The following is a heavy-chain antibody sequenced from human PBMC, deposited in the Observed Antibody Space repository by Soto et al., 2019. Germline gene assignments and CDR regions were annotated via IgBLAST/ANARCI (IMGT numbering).Heavy chain of an antibody. CDR2: IHYSGST. CDR3: ARFLRFPDY. Sequence: TSETLSLTCAVSGGSISSSTYYWGWIRQPPGKGLEWIGSIHYSGSTYYNPSLEGRATISEDTSKNQFSLKVTSVTAADTAVYYCARFLRFPDYWGQGTPVTVSS. J-gene: IGHJ4*02. D-gene: IGHD2-21*01. V-gene: IGHV4-39*01. CDR1: GGSISSSTYY.